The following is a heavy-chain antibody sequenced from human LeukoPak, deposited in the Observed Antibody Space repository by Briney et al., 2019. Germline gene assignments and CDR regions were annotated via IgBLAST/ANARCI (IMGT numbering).Heavy chain of an antibody. CDR1: GFTFRGSW. CDR3: ARGGGLDV. V-gene: IGHV3-7*03. CDR2: INHNGNVN. D-gene: IGHD3-16*01. J-gene: IGHJ6*02. Sequence: PGGSLRLSCAASGFTFRGSWMNWARQAPGKGLEWVASINHNGNVNYYVDSVKGRFTISRDNAKNSLYLQMSNLRAEDTAVYFCARGGGLDVWGQGATVTVSS.